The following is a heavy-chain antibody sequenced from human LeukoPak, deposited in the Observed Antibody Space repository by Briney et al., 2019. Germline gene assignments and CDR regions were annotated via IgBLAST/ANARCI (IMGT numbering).Heavy chain of an antibody. J-gene: IGHJ4*02. D-gene: IGHD1-26*01. Sequence: GGSLRLSCAASGFTFSSYSMHWVRQAPGKGLEWVSYISSGSGTIYYADSVKGRFTISRDNAKNSLYLQMNSLRAEDTAVYYCSRTREVMIVGPPNFWGQGTLVTVSS. V-gene: IGHV3-48*04. CDR1: GFTFSSYS. CDR3: SRTREVMIVGPPNF. CDR2: ISSGSGTI.